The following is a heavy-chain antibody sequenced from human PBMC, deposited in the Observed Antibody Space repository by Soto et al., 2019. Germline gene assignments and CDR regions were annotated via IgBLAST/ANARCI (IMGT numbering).Heavy chain of an antibody. D-gene: IGHD3-10*01. CDR2: VNPIVSRS. V-gene: IGHV1-69*02. J-gene: IGHJ4*02. CDR3: ASSYGSGYRAFDY. Sequence: QVQLVQSGAEVKRPGSSVKVSCKASGDTFNFYSINWVRQAPGLGLEWMGRVNPIVSRSTYAQKLQGRVTMTADKSTSTAYMELSSLRSEDTAIYYCASSYGSGYRAFDYWGQGALVTVSS. CDR1: GDTFNFYS.